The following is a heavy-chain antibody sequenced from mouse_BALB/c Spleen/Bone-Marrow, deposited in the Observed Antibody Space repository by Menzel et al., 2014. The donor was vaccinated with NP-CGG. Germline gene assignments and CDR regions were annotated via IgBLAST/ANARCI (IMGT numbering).Heavy chain of an antibody. CDR1: GYTFTSYW. V-gene: IGHV1S132*01. CDR3: ARRGYGYLDY. Sequence: VQLQQSGAELVKPGASVKLSCKTSGYTFTSYWIQWVKRRPGQGLGWIGEIFPGTVTLYYNEKFKGKATLTIDTSSSTASMQLSSLTSEDSAVYFCARRGYGYLDYWGQGTTLTVSS. J-gene: IGHJ2*01. CDR2: IFPGTVTL. D-gene: IGHD2-10*02.